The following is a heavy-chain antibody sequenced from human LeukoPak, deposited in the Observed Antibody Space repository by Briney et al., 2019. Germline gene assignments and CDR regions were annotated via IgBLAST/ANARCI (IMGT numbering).Heavy chain of an antibody. Sequence: GGSLRLSCAASGFTFSSYAMSWVRQAPGKGLEWVSAISGSGGSTYYADSVKGRFTISRDNSKNTLYLQMNSLRAEDTAVYYCAKSTRYYYDSSGYYNRYWGQGTLVTVSS. V-gene: IGHV3-23*01. D-gene: IGHD3-22*01. CDR1: GFTFSSYA. CDR3: AKSTRYYYDSSGYYNRY. CDR2: ISGSGGST. J-gene: IGHJ4*02.